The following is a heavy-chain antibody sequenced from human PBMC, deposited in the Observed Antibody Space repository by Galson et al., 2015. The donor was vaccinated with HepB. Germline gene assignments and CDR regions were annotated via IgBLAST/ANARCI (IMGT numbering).Heavy chain of an antibody. CDR1: GFTLSYYG. J-gene: IGHJ3*02. D-gene: IGHD3-22*01. Sequence: SLRLSCAASGFTLSYYGMHWVRQAPGKGLEWVAVISFDGRNIYCGDSVKGRFSISRDNSKNTVYLQINSLRAEDTAVYYCARDLLLLGRRDSLDIWGQGTMVTVSS. CDR2: ISFDGRNI. V-gene: IGHV3-30*03. CDR3: ARDLLLLGRRDSLDI.